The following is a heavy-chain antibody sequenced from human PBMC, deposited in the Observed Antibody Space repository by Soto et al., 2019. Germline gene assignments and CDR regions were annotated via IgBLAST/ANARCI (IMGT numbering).Heavy chain of an antibody. CDR2: IIPIFGTA. J-gene: IGHJ4*02. CDR1: GGTFSSYA. CDR3: AREGASGSHIGY. Sequence: QVQLVQSGAEVKKPGSSVKFSCKASGGTFSSYAISWVRQAPGQGLEWMGGIIPIFGTANYAQKFQGRVTITADESTSTAYMALSSLRSEDTAVYYCAREGASGSHIGYWGQGTLVTVSS. D-gene: IGHD3-22*01. V-gene: IGHV1-69*01.